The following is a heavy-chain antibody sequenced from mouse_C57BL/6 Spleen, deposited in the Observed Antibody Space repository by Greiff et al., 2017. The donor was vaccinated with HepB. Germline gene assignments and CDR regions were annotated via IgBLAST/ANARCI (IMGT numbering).Heavy chain of an antibody. CDR1: GYTFTSYG. V-gene: IGHV1-81*01. CDR3: ARVLGGSSLRYFDV. Sequence: QVQLQQSGAELARPGASVKLSCKASGYTFTSYGISWVKQRTGQGLEWIGEIYPRSGNTYYNEKVKGKATLTADKSSSTAYMELRSLTSEDSAVYFCARVLGGSSLRYFDVWGTGTTVTVSS. CDR2: IYPRSGNT. J-gene: IGHJ1*03. D-gene: IGHD1-1*02.